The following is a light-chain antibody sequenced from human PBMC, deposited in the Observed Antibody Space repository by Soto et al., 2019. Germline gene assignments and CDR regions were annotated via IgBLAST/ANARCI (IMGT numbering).Light chain of an antibody. V-gene: IGKV3-11*01. CDR1: QSVTSS. J-gene: IGKJ5*01. Sequence: EIVLTQSPATLSLSPGERATLSCRASQSVTSSLVWYQQKPGQAPRLLIYDASNRATGLPARFSGSGSGPDFTLTISSLEPEDFAVYYCQQRSNWPSTFGQGTRLEIK. CDR3: QQRSNWPST. CDR2: DAS.